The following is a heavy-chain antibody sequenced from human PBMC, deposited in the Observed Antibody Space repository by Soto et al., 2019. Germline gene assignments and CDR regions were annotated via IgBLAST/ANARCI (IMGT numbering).Heavy chain of an antibody. D-gene: IGHD3-10*01. CDR1: GGSISSSSYY. CDR3: ARRYGSGNLLSD. CDR2: IHYSGST. V-gene: IGHV4-39*01. Sequence: QLQLQESGPGLVKPSETLSLTCTVSGGSISSSSYYWGWIRQPPGKGLEWIGSIHYSGSTYYNSSLKSRVTISVDTSKNQFSLKLSSVTAADTAVYYCARRYGSGNLLSDWGQGTLVTVSS. J-gene: IGHJ4*02.